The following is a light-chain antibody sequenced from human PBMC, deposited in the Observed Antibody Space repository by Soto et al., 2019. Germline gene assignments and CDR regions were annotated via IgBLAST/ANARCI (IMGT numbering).Light chain of an antibody. CDR1: SSNIGNNY. CDR2: DNN. V-gene: IGLV1-51*01. Sequence: QAVVTQPPSVSAAPGQKVTISCSGSSSNIGNNYVSWYQQLPGTAPKLLIYDNNKRPSGIPDRFSGSKSGTSATLGITGLQTGDEADYYCGTWDSSLSAGDVVLGGGTKLTVL. CDR3: GTWDSSLSAGDVV. J-gene: IGLJ2*01.